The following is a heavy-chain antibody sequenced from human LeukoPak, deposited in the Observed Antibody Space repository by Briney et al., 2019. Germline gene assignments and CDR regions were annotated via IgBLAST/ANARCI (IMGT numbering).Heavy chain of an antibody. CDR1: GFTFSSYA. Sequence: GRSLRLSCAASGFTFSSYAMHWVRQAPGKGLEWVALISYDGSNKYYTDSVKGRFTISRDNSKNTMYMQMNILRAEDTAVYHCARAYCSGGSCYSGYYFYGMDVWGQGTTVTVSS. CDR2: ISYDGSNK. CDR3: ARAYCSGGSCYSGYYFYGMDV. J-gene: IGHJ6*02. D-gene: IGHD2-15*01. V-gene: IGHV3-30-3*01.